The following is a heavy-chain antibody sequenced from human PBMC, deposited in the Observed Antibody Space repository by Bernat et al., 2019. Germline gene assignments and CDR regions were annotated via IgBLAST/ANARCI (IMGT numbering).Heavy chain of an antibody. Sequence: VQLLESGGGVVQPGRSLRLSCAASGFTFSSYGMHWVRQAPGKGLEWVAVISYDGSNKYYADSVKGRFTISRDNSKNTLYLQMNSLRAEDTAVYYCAKGSGNMDVWGQGTTVTVSS. J-gene: IGHJ6*02. CDR1: GFTFSSYG. CDR3: AKGSGNMDV. CDR2: ISYDGSNK. V-gene: IGHV3-30*18.